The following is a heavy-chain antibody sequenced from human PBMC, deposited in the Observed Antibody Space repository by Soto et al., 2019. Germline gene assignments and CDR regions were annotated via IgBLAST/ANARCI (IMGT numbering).Heavy chain of an antibody. V-gene: IGHV1-69*13. CDR3: ARGPSDPSSCYYGMDV. CDR2: IIPIFGTA. Sequence: SVKVSCKGSGGTFSSYDISRVRQAPGQWREGVGVIIPIFGTANYAQKFQGRVTITADESASTAYMELSSLRSEDTSVYYCARGPSDPSSCYYGMDVWGQGTTVTVSS. CDR1: GGTFSSYD. J-gene: IGHJ6*02.